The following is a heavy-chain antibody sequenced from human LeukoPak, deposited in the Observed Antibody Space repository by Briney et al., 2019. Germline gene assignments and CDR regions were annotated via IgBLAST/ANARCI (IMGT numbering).Heavy chain of an antibody. V-gene: IGHV3-48*03. Sequence: PGGSLRLSCAASGFTSSSYEMNWVRQAPGKGLEWVSYISSSGSTIYYADSVKGRFTISRDNAKNSLYLQMNSLRAEDTAVYYCARVSPGVGVVVVAATKEDYFDYWGQGTLVTVSS. D-gene: IGHD2-15*01. CDR2: ISSSGSTI. CDR3: ARVSPGVGVVVVAATKEDYFDY. J-gene: IGHJ4*02. CDR1: GFTSSSYE.